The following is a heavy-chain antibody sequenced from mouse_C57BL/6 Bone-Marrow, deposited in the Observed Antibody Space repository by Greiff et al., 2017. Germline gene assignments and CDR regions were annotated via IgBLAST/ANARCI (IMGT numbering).Heavy chain of an antibody. D-gene: IGHD4-1*02. V-gene: IGHV1-69*01. CDR3: ARSNWVYAMDY. CDR2: IDPSDSYT. Sequence: QVQLQQPGAELVMPGASVKLSCKASGYTFTSYWMNWVKQRPGQGLEWIGEIDPSDSYTNYNQKFKGKSTLTVDKSSSTAYMQLSSLTSEDSAVYYCARSNWVYAMDYWGQGTSVTVSS. CDR1: GYTFTSYW. J-gene: IGHJ4*01.